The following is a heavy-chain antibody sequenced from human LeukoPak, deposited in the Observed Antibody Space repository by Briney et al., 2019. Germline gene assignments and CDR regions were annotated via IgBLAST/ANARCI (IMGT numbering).Heavy chain of an antibody. Sequence: GGSLRLSCAASGFTFSSYSMNWVRQAPGKGLEWVSSISSTSSYIYYADSVRGRFTISRDNAKNSLYLQMNSLRAEDTAVYYWAKDKPRKNSVVPHFLGQGTLVTVSS. CDR2: ISSTSSYI. V-gene: IGHV3-21*01. J-gene: IGHJ4*01. D-gene: IGHD2-8*01. CDR3: AKDKPRKNSVVPHF. CDR1: GFTFSSYS.